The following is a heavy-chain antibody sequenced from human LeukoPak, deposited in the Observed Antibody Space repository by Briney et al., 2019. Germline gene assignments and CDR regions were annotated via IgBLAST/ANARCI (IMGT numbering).Heavy chain of an antibody. V-gene: IGHV3-7*03. J-gene: IGHJ4*02. D-gene: IGHD3-10*01. Sequence: GGSLRLSCAASGFTFSSYWMSWVRQAPGKGLEWVANIKDDGGEEFYVDSVKGRFTISRDNAKNSLFLQMNSLRADDTAVYYCARDIGDGSGDSLDSWGQGTVVTVSS. CDR1: GFTFSSYW. CDR2: IKDDGGEE. CDR3: ARDIGDGSGDSLDS.